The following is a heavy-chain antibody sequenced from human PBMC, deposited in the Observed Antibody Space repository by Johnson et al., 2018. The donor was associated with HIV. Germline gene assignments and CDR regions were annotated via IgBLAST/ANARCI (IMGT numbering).Heavy chain of an antibody. CDR2: ISWNSGSI. V-gene: IGHV3-9*01. CDR3: ARTLGFGTEDAFDI. D-gene: IGHD3-10*01. J-gene: IGHJ3*02. CDR1: GFTFDDYA. Sequence: VQLVESGGGLVQPGRSLRLSCAASGFTFDDYAMHWVRQAPGKGLEWVSGISWNSGSIGYVDSVKGRFTISRDNAKNSLYLQMSSLRAGDTAVYYCARTLGFGTEDAFDIWGQGTMVTVSS.